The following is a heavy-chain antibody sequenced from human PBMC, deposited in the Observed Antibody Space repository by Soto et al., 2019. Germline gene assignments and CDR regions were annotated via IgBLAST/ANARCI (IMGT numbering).Heavy chain of an antibody. J-gene: IGHJ5*02. CDR2: IYYSGST. CDR3: ARAAHYSSPFRWFDP. V-gene: IGHV4-31*03. CDR1: GCSIISGGYY. Sequence: SETLSLTCTFSGCSIISGGYYLSWIRQHPGKGLEWIGYIYYSGSTYYNPSLKSRVTISVDTSKNQFSLKLSSVTAADTAVYYCARAAHYSSPFRWFDPWGQGTLVTVSS. D-gene: IGHD6-13*01.